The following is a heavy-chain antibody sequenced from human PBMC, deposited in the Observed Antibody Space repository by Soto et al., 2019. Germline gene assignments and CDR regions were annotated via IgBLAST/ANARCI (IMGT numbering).Heavy chain of an antibody. J-gene: IGHJ6*01. Sequence: ASVKVSCKASGYTFTSYDINWVRQATGQGLEWMGWMNPNSGNTGYAQKFQGRVTMTRNTSISTAYMELSSLRSEDTAVYYCAREELTRVRGVVPYYYGMDGWGQGTTVTVSS. CDR1: GYTFTSYD. V-gene: IGHV1-8*01. CDR3: AREELTRVRGVVPYYYGMDG. CDR2: MNPNSGNT. D-gene: IGHD3-10*01.